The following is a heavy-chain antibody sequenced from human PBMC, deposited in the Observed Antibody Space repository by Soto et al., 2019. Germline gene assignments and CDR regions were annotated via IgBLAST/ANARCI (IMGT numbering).Heavy chain of an antibody. J-gene: IGHJ4*02. CDR1: GFTPSDYW. Sequence: EVQLVESGGGVVQPGGSLRLSCAASGFTPSDYWMHWVRQVPGKGLVWVSRISADGSSTNYLDSVKGRFTISRDNAKKAVYLQMNSLRAEDTGLYFCARSGYSYGNGFEYWGQGTLVAVSS. CDR3: ARSGYSYGNGFEY. CDR2: ISADGSST. D-gene: IGHD5-18*01. V-gene: IGHV3-74*01.